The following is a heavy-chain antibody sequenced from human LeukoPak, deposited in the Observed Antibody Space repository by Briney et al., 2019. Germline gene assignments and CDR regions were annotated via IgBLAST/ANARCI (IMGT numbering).Heavy chain of an antibody. V-gene: IGHV4-39*07. D-gene: IGHD2-2*02. CDR3: ARRSRAYCSSTSCYKYYYYYYMDV. CDR2: INHSGST. J-gene: IGHJ6*03. CDR1: GGSISSSSYY. Sequence: SETLSLTCTVSGGSISSSSYYWGWIRQPPGKGLEWIREINHSGSTNYNPSLKSRVTISVDTSKNQFSLKLSSVTAADTAVYYCARRSRAYCSSTSCYKYYYYYYMDVWGKGTTVTVSS.